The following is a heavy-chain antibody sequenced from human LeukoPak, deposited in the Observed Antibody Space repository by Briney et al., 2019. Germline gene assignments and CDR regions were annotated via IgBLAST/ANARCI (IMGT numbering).Heavy chain of an antibody. CDR2: ISSKGDRT. V-gene: IGHV3-64*01. CDR3: AKEHDLWHEEGNWFDP. CDR1: GFTFSTYA. J-gene: IGHJ5*02. Sequence: GGSLRLSCAASGFTFSTYAMYWVRQAPGKGLEHVSVISSKGDRTYYANSVKGRFTVSRDNSKNTLYLQLNSLRAEDTAIYYCAKEHDLWHEEGNWFDPWGQGTLVTVSS. D-gene: IGHD3-3*01.